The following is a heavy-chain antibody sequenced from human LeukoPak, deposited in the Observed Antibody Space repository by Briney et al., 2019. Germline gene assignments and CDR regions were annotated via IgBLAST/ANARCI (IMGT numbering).Heavy chain of an antibody. J-gene: IGHJ6*03. CDR1: GFTFSSYA. Sequence: GGSLRLSCAASGFTFSSYAMSWVRQAPGKGLEWVSGILDSGYSTYYANSVRGRFTISRDNSNNTLYLQMNSLRAEDTAVYYCAKLGGHPLHNYYVGVWGKGTTVAVSS. V-gene: IGHV3-23*01. CDR2: ILDSGYST. CDR3: AKLGGHPLHNYYVGV. D-gene: IGHD3-16*01.